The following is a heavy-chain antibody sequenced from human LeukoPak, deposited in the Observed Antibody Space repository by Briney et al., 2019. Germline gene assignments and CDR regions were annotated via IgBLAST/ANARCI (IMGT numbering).Heavy chain of an antibody. CDR3: ARGTYGSGSYYPG. V-gene: IGHV3-48*03. J-gene: IGHJ4*02. CDR1: GFTFSSYE. D-gene: IGHD3-10*01. Sequence: GGSLRLSCAASGFTFSSYEMNWVRQAPGKGLEWVSYISSSGSTIYYADSVKGRFTISRDNAKNSLYLQMNSLRAEDTAVYYCARGTYGSGSYYPGWGQGTLVTASS. CDR2: ISSSGSTI.